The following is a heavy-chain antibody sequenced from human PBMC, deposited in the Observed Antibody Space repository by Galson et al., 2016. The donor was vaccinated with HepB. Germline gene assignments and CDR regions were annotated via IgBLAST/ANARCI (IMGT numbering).Heavy chain of an antibody. CDR1: GFTFSSYS. Sequence: SLRLSCAASGFTFSSYSMNWVRQAPGKGLEWVSYISSSSSTIYYADSVKGRFTISSDNAKNSLYLQMNNLSVGDTAIYHCAQEVGWLRFAFGSWGQGTLVTVSS. CDR3: AQEVGWLRFAFGS. CDR2: ISSSSSTI. J-gene: IGHJ5*01. V-gene: IGHV3-48*01. D-gene: IGHD5-12*01.